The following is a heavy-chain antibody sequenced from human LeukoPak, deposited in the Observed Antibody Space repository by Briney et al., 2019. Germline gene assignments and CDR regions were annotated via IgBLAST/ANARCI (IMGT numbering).Heavy chain of an antibody. Sequence: SEILSLTCAVYGGSFSGYYWSWIRQPPGKGLEWIGEINHSGSTNYNPSLKSRVTISVDTSKNQFSLKLSSVTAADTAVYYCARHLGMGFDYWGQGTLVTVSS. CDR1: GGSFSGYY. CDR2: INHSGST. D-gene: IGHD1-26*01. V-gene: IGHV4-34*01. J-gene: IGHJ4*02. CDR3: ARHLGMGFDY.